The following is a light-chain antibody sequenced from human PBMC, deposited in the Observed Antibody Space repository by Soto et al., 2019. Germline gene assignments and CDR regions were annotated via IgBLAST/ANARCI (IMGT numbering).Light chain of an antibody. V-gene: IGLV4-69*01. J-gene: IGLJ2*01. CDR3: QTWGTGNLV. CDR2: LNSDGSH. CDR1: SGHSSYA. Sequence: QPVLTQSPSASASLGASVKLTCTLSSGHSSYAIAWHQQQPEKGPRYLMKLNSDGSHSKGDGIPDRFSGSSSGAERYLTISSLQSEDEADYYCQTWGTGNLVFGGGTKLTVL.